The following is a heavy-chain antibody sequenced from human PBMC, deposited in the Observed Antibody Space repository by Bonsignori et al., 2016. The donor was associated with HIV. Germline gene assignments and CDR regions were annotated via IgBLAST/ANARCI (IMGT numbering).Heavy chain of an antibody. V-gene: IGHV4-39*07. D-gene: IGHD3-16*01. CDR2: IYYSGST. CDR3: ARGGPWGGGLENY. J-gene: IGHJ4*02. Sequence: WIRQPPGKGLEWIGSIYYSGSTYCNPSLKSRVTISVDTSKNQFSLKLSSVTAADTAVYYCARGGPWGGGLENYWGQGTLVTVSS.